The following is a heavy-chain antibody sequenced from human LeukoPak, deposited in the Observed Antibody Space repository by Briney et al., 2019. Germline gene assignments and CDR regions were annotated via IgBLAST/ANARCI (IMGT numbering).Heavy chain of an antibody. CDR3: ARHKMGTTRLYYFDY. CDR2: ISYSGTT. V-gene: IGHV4-39*01. J-gene: IGHJ4*02. Sequence: SETLSLTCTVSGGSISSYYWGWIRQPPGKGLEWIGTISYSGTTYYNPSLESRVTISVDTSRNQFSLKLTSVTAADTAVYYCARHKMGTTRLYYFDYWGRGTLVTVSS. CDR1: GGSISSYY. D-gene: IGHD1-26*01.